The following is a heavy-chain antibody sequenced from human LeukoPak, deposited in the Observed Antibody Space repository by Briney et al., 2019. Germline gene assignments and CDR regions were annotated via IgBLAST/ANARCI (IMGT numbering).Heavy chain of an antibody. J-gene: IGHJ4*02. CDR1: GDSVSSNSAA. V-gene: IGHV6-1*01. CDR3: ARELQQWLDGDYYSDY. Sequence: SQTLSLTCAISGDSVSSNSAAWNWIRQSPSRGLEWLGRTYYRSKWYNDYAVSVKSRITINPDTSKNQFSLQLNSVTPEDTAVYYCARELQQWLDGDYYSDYWGQGTLVTVSS. CDR2: TYYRSKWYN. D-gene: IGHD6-19*01.